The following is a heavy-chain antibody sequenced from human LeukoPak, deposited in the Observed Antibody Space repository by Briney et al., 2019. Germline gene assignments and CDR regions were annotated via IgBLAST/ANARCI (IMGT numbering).Heavy chain of an antibody. Sequence: ASETLSLTCAVYGGSFSGYYWSWIRQPPGKGLEWIGEINHSGSTNYNPSLKSRVTISVDTSKNQFSLKLSSVTAADTAVYYCARGADSSSSIGYYYYYMDVWGKGTTVTVSS. V-gene: IGHV4-34*01. CDR2: INHSGST. J-gene: IGHJ6*03. D-gene: IGHD6-6*01. CDR3: ARGADSSSSIGYYYYYMDV. CDR1: GGSFSGYY.